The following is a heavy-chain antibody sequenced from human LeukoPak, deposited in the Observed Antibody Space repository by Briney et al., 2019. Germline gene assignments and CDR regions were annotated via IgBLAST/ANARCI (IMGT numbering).Heavy chain of an antibody. CDR3: ARVFRSSTSRDAFDI. CDR1: GGSISSGGYY. D-gene: IGHD2-2*01. CDR2: IYYSGST. V-gene: IGHV4-31*03. Sequence: SETLSLTCTVSGGSISSGGYYWSWIRQHPGKGLEWIGYIYYSGSTYYNPSLKSRVTISVETSKNQFSLKLSSVTAADTAVYYCARVFRSSTSRDAFDIWGQGTMVTVSS. J-gene: IGHJ3*02.